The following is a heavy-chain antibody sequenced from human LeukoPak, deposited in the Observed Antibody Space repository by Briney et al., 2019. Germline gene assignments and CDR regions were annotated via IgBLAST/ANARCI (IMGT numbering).Heavy chain of an antibody. V-gene: IGHV1-69*01. CDR2: IIPIFGTA. CDR3: ASPPRGNTKGAFDI. J-gene: IGHJ3*02. D-gene: IGHD1-1*01. CDR1: AGTFSSYA. Sequence: SVKVSCKAAAGTFSSYAISCVRQAPGQGLEWMGGIIPIFGTANYAQKFQGRLTITADESTSTAYMELRSLRSEDTAVYYCASPPRGNTKGAFDIWGQGTMVTVSS.